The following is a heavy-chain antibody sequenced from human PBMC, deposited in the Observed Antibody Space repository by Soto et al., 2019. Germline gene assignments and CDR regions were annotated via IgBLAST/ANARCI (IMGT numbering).Heavy chain of an antibody. CDR3: ARDRTTKAMALQFGYYYGMDV. J-gene: IGHJ6*02. D-gene: IGHD5-18*01. Sequence: SETLSLTCTVSGGSISSYYWSWIRQPPGKGLEWIGYIYYSGSTNYNPSLKSRVTISVDTSKNQFSLKLSSVTAADTAVYYCARDRTTKAMALQFGYYYGMDVWGQGTTVTAP. CDR1: GGSISSYY. V-gene: IGHV4-59*01. CDR2: IYYSGST.